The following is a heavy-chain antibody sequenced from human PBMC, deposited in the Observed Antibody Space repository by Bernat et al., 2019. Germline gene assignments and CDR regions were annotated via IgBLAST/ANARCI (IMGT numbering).Heavy chain of an antibody. D-gene: IGHD3-3*01. CDR1: GFTFSSYG. V-gene: IGHV3-30*18. Sequence: QVQLVESGGGLVKPGGSLRLSCAASGFTFSSYGMHWVRQAPGKGLEWVAVISYDGSNKYYADSVKGRFTISRDNSKNTLYLQMNSLRAEDTAVYYCAKVFYDFWSGPPDYWGQGTLVTVSS. CDR3: AKVFYDFWSGPPDY. J-gene: IGHJ4*02. CDR2: ISYDGSNK.